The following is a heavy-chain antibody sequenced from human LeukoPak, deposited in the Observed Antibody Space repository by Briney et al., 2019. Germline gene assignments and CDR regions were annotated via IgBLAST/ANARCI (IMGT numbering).Heavy chain of an antibody. D-gene: IGHD1-14*01. Sequence: SVKVSCKTSGGTFNNYIISWVRQAPGQGLEWVGTIILILDIANYAQKFQGRVAITADTSTSTAYMELSDLGSEDTAAYFCAREPEGLTTESHWGQGTLVTVSS. CDR1: GGTFNNYI. CDR2: IILILDIA. V-gene: IGHV1-69*04. CDR3: AREPEGLTTESH. J-gene: IGHJ4*02.